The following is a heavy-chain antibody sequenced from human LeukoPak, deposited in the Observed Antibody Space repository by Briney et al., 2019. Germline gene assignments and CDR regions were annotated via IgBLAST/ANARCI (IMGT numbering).Heavy chain of an antibody. CDR1: GASISGYY. V-gene: IGHV4-4*07. CDR3: TRDIGSGDYVFFDS. J-gene: IGHJ4*02. Sequence: SETLSLTCTVSGASISGYYWSWIRLPAGKGLEWIGRMYNNGSTNCNPSLKNRVSMSVDTSKNQFSLRLKSVTAADTAVYYCTRDIGSGDYVFFDSWGQGTRVTVSS. CDR2: MYNNGST. D-gene: IGHD4-17*01.